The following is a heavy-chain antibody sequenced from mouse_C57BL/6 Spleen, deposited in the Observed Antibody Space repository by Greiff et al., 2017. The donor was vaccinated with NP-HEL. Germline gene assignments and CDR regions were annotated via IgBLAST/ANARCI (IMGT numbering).Heavy chain of an antibody. J-gene: IGHJ3*01. CDR1: GYTFTSYW. CDR2: IDPSDSEP. D-gene: IGHD1-1*01. CDR3: ARGCGSSYPWFAY. Sequence: VQLLQPGAELVRPGSSVKLSCKASGYTFTSYWMHWVKQRHIQGLEWIGNIDPSDSEPHYNQKFKDKATLTVDKSSSTAYMQLSSLTSEDSAVXFYARGCGSSYPWFAYWGQGTLVTVSA. V-gene: IGHV1-52*01.